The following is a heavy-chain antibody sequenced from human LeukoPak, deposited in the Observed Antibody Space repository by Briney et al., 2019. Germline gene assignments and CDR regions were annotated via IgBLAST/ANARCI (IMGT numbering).Heavy chain of an antibody. J-gene: IGHJ4*02. V-gene: IGHV1-24*01. CDR1: GYTLTELS. D-gene: IGHD3-22*01. CDR2: YDPEDGET. CDR3: ATELYYYDSSGYYLDY. Sequence: GASVKVSCKVSGYTLTELSMHWVRQAPGKGLEWMGGYDPEDGETIYAQKFQGRVTMTEDTSTDTAYMELSSLRSEDTAVYYCATELYYYDSSGYYLDYWGQGTLVTVSS.